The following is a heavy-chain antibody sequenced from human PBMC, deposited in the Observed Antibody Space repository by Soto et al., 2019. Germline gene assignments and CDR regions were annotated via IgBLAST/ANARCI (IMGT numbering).Heavy chain of an antibody. D-gene: IGHD2-8*01. Sequence: QVQLVESGGGVVQPGRSLRLSCAASGFTFSSYAMHWVRQAPGKGLEWVAVISYDGSNKYYADSVKGRFTISRDNSKNTLYLQMNSLRAEDTAVYYCARDFLGYCTNGVCYGRDAFDIWGQGTMVTVSS. J-gene: IGHJ3*02. V-gene: IGHV3-30-3*01. CDR1: GFTFSSYA. CDR3: ARDFLGYCTNGVCYGRDAFDI. CDR2: ISYDGSNK.